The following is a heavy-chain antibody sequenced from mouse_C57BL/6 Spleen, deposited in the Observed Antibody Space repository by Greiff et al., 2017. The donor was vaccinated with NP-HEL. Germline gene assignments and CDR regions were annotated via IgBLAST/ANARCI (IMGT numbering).Heavy chain of an antibody. CDR2: ISSGSSTI. D-gene: IGHD1-1*01. CDR3: ARGGTVVPMDY. CDR1: GFTFSDYG. Sequence: EVQLVESGGGLVKPGGSLKLSCAASGFTFSDYGMHWVRQAPEKGLEWVAYISSGSSTIYYADTVKGRFTISRDNAKNTLFLQMTSLRSEDTAMYYCARGGTVVPMDYWGQGTSDTVSS. V-gene: IGHV5-17*01. J-gene: IGHJ4*01.